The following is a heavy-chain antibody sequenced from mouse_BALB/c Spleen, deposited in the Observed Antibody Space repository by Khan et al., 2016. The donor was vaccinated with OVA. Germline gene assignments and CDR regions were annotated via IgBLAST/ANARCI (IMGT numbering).Heavy chain of an antibody. D-gene: IGHD2-3*01. CDR3: ARDGSRYNYVMDY. Sequence: EVKLLESGPGLVKPSQSLSLTCTVTGYSITSDYAWNWIRQFPGNKLEWMGYISYSGSTNYNPALKSRISITRDTSKNQFFLQLNSVTTEDTATYYWARDGSRYNYVMDYWGQGTSVTVSS. CDR1: GYSITSDYA. V-gene: IGHV3-2*02. CDR2: ISYSGST. J-gene: IGHJ4*01.